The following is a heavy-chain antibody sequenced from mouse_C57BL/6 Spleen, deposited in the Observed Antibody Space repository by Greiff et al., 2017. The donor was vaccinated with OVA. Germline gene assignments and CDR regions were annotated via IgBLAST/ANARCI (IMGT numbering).Heavy chain of an antibody. J-gene: IGHJ3*01. CDR2: IYPGDGDT. D-gene: IGHD1-1*01. CDR3: ASYYYGSSPVAY. V-gene: IGHV1-82*01. CDR1: GYAFSSSW. Sequence: LVESGPELVKPGASVKISCKASGYAFSSSWMNWVKQRPGKGLEWIGRIYPGDGDTNYNGKFKGKATLTADKSSSTAYMQLSSLTSEDSAVYFCASYYYGSSPVAYWGQGTLVTVSA.